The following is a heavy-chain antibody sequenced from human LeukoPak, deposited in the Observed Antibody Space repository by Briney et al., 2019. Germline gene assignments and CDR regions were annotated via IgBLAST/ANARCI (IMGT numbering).Heavy chain of an antibody. CDR2: ISGSGGST. D-gene: IGHD2-15*01. V-gene: IGHV3-23*01. Sequence: GGSLRLSCAASGFTFSSYAMSWVRQAPGKGLEWVPAISGSGGSTYYADSVKGRFTISRDNSKNTLYLQMNSLRAEDTAVYYCARTASSCSGGSCSYDYWGQGTLVTVSS. CDR3: ARTASSCSGGSCSYDY. CDR1: GFTFSSYA. J-gene: IGHJ4*02.